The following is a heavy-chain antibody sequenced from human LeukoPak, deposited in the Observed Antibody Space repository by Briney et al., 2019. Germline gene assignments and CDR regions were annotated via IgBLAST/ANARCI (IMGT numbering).Heavy chain of an antibody. J-gene: IGHJ4*02. Sequence: SETLSLTCTVSGGSISSDYWSWIRQPPGKGLEWIGYVSYSGSTNYNASLKSRVTISVDTSKNQFSLKLSSVTAADTAVYYCARGRGGLDTAMVSYYFDYWGQGTLVTVSS. D-gene: IGHD5-18*01. CDR2: VSYSGST. CDR1: GGSISSDY. V-gene: IGHV4-59*01. CDR3: ARGRGGLDTAMVSYYFDY.